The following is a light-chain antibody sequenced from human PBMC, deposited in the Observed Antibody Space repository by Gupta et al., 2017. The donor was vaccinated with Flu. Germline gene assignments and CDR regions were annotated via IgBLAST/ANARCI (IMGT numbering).Light chain of an antibody. J-gene: IGKJ4*01. Sequence: DIVMTQSTHSLPVSLIERATINCTSSQSRLYSFKNKKYLAWYQQRPGQPPKLLIYWASTREYGVPDSFSGRGSGTDFTLTISSRQAEDVAVYYCQQEDSTPFTFGRGTKVDIK. CDR3: QQEDSTPFT. V-gene: IGKV4-1*01. CDR2: WAS. CDR1: QSRLYSFKNKKY.